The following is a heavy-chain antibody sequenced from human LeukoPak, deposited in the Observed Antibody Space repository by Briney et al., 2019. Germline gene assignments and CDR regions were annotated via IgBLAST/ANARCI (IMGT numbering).Heavy chain of an antibody. V-gene: IGHV1-18*01. J-gene: IGHJ3*02. CDR2: ISGYNGNT. D-gene: IGHD5-18*01. CDR3: ARVPGTTMVDAFDI. Sequence: ASVKVSCKASGYTFTKYGISWVRQAPGQGLEWMGWISGYNGNTNHAQKLQGRVTMTIDTSTSTAYMELRSLRSDDTAVYYCARVPGTTMVDAFDIWGQGTMVTVSS. CDR1: GYTFTKYG.